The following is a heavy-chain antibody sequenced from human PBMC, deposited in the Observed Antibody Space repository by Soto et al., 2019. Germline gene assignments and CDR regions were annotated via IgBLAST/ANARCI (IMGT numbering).Heavy chain of an antibody. V-gene: IGHV1-46*01. J-gene: IGHJ3*02. CDR2: INPSGGST. D-gene: IGHD2-2*01. CDR1: GYTFTSYY. Sequence: QVQLVQSGAEVKKPGASVKVSCKASGYTFTSYYMHWVRQAPGQGLEWMGIINPSGGSTSYAQKFQGRVTMTRDTSTSTVYMALSSLRSEDTAVYYCARDCSSTSCDSLGAFDIWGQGTMVTVSS. CDR3: ARDCSSTSCDSLGAFDI.